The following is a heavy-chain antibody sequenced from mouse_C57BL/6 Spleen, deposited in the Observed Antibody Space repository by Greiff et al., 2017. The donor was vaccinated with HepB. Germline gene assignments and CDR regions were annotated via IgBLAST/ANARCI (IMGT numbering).Heavy chain of an antibody. J-gene: IGHJ2*01. Sequence: QVQLKESGAELARPGASVKMSCKASGYTFTSYTMHWVKQRPGQGLEWIGYINPSSGYTKYNQKFKDKATLTADKSSSTAYMQLSSLTSEDSAVYYCARYYDYESGYFDYWGQGTTLTVSS. V-gene: IGHV1-4*01. CDR2: INPSSGYT. CDR1: GYTFTSYT. D-gene: IGHD2-4*01. CDR3: ARYYDYESGYFDY.